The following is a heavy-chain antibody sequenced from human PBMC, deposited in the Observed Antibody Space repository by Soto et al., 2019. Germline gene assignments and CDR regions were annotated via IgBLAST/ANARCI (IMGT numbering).Heavy chain of an antibody. CDR3: AKHSTTYDSWSGAVKGAFDI. J-gene: IGHJ3*02. CDR1: GFTFSSYA. Sequence: VQLLESGGGLVQPGGSLRLSCAASGFTFSSYALTWVRQAPGKGLEWVSGISDGGDSTHYADSVKGRFTVSRDNSKNTLYLQINSLRAEDTAVYYCAKHSTTYDSWSGAVKGAFDIWGQGTMVTVSS. D-gene: IGHD3-3*01. CDR2: ISDGGDST. V-gene: IGHV3-23*01.